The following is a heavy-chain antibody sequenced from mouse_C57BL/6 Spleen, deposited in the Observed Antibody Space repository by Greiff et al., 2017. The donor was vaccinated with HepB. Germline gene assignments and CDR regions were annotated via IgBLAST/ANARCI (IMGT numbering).Heavy chain of an antibody. J-gene: IGHJ2*01. D-gene: IGHD2-4*01. CDR3: ARGVYDYGYFDY. Sequence: EVQLQQSGPELVKPGASVKISCKASGYTFTDYYMNWVKQSHGKSLEWIGDINPNNGGTSYNQKFKGKATLTVDKSSSTAYMELRSLTSEDSAVYYCARGVYDYGYFDYWGQGTTLTVSS. CDR1: GYTFTDYY. V-gene: IGHV1-26*01. CDR2: INPNNGGT.